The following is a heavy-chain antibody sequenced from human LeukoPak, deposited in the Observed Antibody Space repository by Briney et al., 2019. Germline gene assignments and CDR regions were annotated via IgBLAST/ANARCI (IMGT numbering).Heavy chain of an antibody. J-gene: IGHJ6*03. CDR3: ARHQRRGWFGELGYYYMDV. CDR2: IYHSGST. D-gene: IGHD3-10*01. V-gene: IGHV4-38-2*02. CDR1: GYSISSGYY. Sequence: SETLSLTCTVSGYSISSGYYWGWIRQPPGKGLEWIGSIYHSGSTYYNPSLKSRVTISVDTSKNQFSLKLSSVTAADTAVYYCARHQRRGWFGELGYYYMDVWGKGTTVTISS.